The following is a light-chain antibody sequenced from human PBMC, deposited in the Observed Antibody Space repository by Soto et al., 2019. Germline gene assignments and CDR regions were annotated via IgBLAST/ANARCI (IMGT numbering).Light chain of an antibody. V-gene: IGKV3-15*01. CDR3: QQYDNWPPCT. CDR2: DTS. J-gene: IGKJ2*02. Sequence: EIVMTQSPATLSVSPGERVTLSCRASQSVSRFLAWYQQRPGQAPRLLIYDTSTRATGVPARFSGSGSGTEFRLTISSLQSEDFAVYYCQQYDNWPPCTFGQGNKLEVK. CDR1: QSVSRF.